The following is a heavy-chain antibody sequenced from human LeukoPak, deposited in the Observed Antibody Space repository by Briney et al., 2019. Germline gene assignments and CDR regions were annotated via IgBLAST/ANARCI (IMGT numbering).Heavy chain of an antibody. J-gene: IGHJ4*02. D-gene: IGHD5-18*01. Sequence: PGRSLRLSCAASGFTFSSYGMHWVRQAPGKGLEWVAIIWYDGSNKYYADSVKGRFTISRDNSKNTLYLQMNSLRAEDTAVYYCARDRHTALLDYWGQGTLVTVSS. CDR3: ARDRHTALLDY. CDR2: IWYDGSNK. V-gene: IGHV3-33*01. CDR1: GFTFSSYG.